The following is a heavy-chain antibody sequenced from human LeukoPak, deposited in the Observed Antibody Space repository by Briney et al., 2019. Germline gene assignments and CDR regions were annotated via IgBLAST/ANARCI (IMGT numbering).Heavy chain of an antibody. J-gene: IGHJ4*02. V-gene: IGHV3-23*01. Sequence: GGSLRLSCAASGFTFSSYAMSWVRQAPGKGLEWVSAISGSGGSTYYADSVKGRFTISRDNAERSLYLQMDNLRAEDTAIYYCVRDPHALDYWGQGTLVTVSS. D-gene: IGHD2-2*01. CDR1: GFTFSSYA. CDR3: VRDPHALDY. CDR2: ISGSGGST.